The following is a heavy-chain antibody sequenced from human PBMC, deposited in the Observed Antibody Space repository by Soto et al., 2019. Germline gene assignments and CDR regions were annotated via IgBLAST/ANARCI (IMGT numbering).Heavy chain of an antibody. CDR3: ARAHVVVVTAIPGFDP. V-gene: IGHV1-8*01. CDR2: MNPNSGNT. D-gene: IGHD2-21*02. Sequence: GASVKVSCKASGYTFTSYDINWVRQATGQGLEWMGWMNPNSGNTGYAQKFQGRVTMTRNTSISTAYMELSSLRSEDTAVYYCARAHVVVVTAIPGFDPWGQGTLVTVSS. J-gene: IGHJ5*02. CDR1: GYTFTSYD.